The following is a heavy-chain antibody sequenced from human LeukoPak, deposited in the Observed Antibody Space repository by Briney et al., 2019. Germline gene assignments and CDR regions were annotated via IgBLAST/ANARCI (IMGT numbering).Heavy chain of an antibody. J-gene: IGHJ3*02. V-gene: IGHV3-23*01. CDR3: AKVGIQDFDWLIVDPERMDAFDI. CDR2: ISGSGGST. D-gene: IGHD3-9*01. CDR1: GFTFSSYA. Sequence: PGGSLRLSCAASGFTFSSYAMSWVRQAPGKGLEWVSAISGSGGSTYYADSVKGRFTISRDNSKNTLYLQMNSLRAEDTAVYYCAKVGIQDFDWLIVDPERMDAFDIWGQGTMVTVSS.